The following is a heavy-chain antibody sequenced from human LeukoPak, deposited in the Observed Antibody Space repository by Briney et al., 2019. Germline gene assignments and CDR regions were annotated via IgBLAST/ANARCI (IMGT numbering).Heavy chain of an antibody. CDR3: ATARIMRVVFPESFES. J-gene: IGHJ4*02. D-gene: IGHD2-21*01. V-gene: IGHV4-31*03. CDR1: GDSISSGGNW. Sequence: SQTLSLTCTVYGDSISSGGNWWTWIRQYPGRGLEWLGYIHFSGYTYYNPSIKSRLSISVDTSKNQSSLKLNSVTAADTAMYYCATARIMRVVFPESFESWGQGTLVIVSS. CDR2: IHFSGYT.